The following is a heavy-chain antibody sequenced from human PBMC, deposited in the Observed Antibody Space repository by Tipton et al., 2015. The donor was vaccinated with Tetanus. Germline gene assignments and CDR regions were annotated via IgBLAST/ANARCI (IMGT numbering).Heavy chain of an antibody. CDR3: ARGTTLDY. Sequence: TLSLTCTVSGGSISNYYWSWIRQPPGKGLGWIGYIYYSGSTNYNPSLKSRVTISVDTSKNQFSLNLSSVTAADTAVYYCARGTTLDYWGQGTLVTVSS. D-gene: IGHD4-11*01. J-gene: IGHJ4*02. V-gene: IGHV4-59*01. CDR2: IYYSGST. CDR1: GGSISNYY.